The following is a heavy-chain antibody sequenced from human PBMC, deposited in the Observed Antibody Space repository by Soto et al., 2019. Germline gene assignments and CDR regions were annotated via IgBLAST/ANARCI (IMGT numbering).Heavy chain of an antibody. CDR2: IYHGGST. V-gene: IGHV4-30-2*01. J-gene: IGHJ6*02. D-gene: IGHD3-22*01. Sequence: QLQLQESGSGRVKPSQTLSLTCAVSGGSISSGGYSWSWIRQPPGKGLEWIGYIYHGGSTHYNPYLKSRVTISVDRSKNQFALKLSSVTAADTAVYYCAGSGNYHNSGMGVWGQGTTVTVSS. CDR3: AGSGNYHNSGMGV. CDR1: GGSISSGGYS.